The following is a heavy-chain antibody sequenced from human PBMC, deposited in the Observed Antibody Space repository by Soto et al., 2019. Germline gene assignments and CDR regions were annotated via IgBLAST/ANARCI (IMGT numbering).Heavy chain of an antibody. J-gene: IGHJ6*02. D-gene: IGHD2-8*01. CDR3: TTLDIVLMVYAIPYYYGMDV. Sequence: GGSLRLSCAASGFTFSNAWMSWVRQAPGKWLEWVGRIKSKTDGGTTDYAAPVKGRFTISRDDSKNTLYLQMNSLKTEDTAVYYCTTLDIVLMVYAIPYYYGMDVWGQGTTVNVSS. V-gene: IGHV3-15*01. CDR1: GFTFSNAW. CDR2: IKSKTDGGTT.